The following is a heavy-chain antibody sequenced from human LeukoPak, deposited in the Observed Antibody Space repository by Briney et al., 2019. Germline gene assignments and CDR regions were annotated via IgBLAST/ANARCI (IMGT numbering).Heavy chain of an antibody. Sequence: SSETLSLTCTVSGGSISSYYWSWIRQPPGKGLEWTGYIYYSGSTNYNPSLKSRVTISVDTSKNQFSLKLSSVTAADTAVYYCAREGLDDAFDIWGQGTMVTVSS. V-gene: IGHV4-59*01. D-gene: IGHD3/OR15-3a*01. CDR2: IYYSGST. CDR1: GGSISSYY. CDR3: AREGLDDAFDI. J-gene: IGHJ3*02.